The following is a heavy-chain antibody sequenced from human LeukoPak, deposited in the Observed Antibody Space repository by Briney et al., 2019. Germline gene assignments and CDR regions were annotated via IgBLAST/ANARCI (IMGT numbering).Heavy chain of an antibody. CDR3: AREFTSAYSGSSRGL. Sequence: PGGSLRLSCAASGFTFSDYDMGWIRQAPGKGLEWISYISGSGSTMYYADSVKGRFTISRDNAKNSLYLQMNSLRGEDTAVYYCAREFTSAYSGSSRGLWGQGTLVTVSS. J-gene: IGHJ4*02. D-gene: IGHD1-26*01. CDR2: ISGSGSTM. CDR1: GFTFSDYD. V-gene: IGHV3-11*04.